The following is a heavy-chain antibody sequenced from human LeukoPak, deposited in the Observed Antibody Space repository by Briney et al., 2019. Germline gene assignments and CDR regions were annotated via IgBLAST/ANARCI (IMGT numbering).Heavy chain of an antibody. D-gene: IGHD2-2*01. CDR2: IWYNGNNK. V-gene: IGHV3-33*01. CDR3: AREGYCSSTSCSFDP. Sequence: PGGSLRLSCAASGFTFSNYGMHWVRQAPGKGLEWVAVIWYNGNNKYYADSVKGRFTISRDNSKNTLYLQMNSLRAEDTAVYYCAREGYCSSTSCSFDPWGQGTLVTVSS. J-gene: IGHJ5*02. CDR1: GFTFSNYG.